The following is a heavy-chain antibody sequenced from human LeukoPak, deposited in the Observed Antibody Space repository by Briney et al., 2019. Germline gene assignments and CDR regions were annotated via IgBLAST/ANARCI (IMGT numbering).Heavy chain of an antibody. CDR3: AREGCPYRPLDH. Sequence: SGTLSLTCGVTGGSISSTDWGTWLRQPPGGGLEWIGKAQLTGRTNYNPSLERRVTMSVPMSENPISLKLTSLTAAHSAVYYCAREGCPYRPLDHSGQGTLVTVSS. D-gene: IGHD2-15*01. V-gene: IGHV4-4*02. CDR1: GGSISSTDW. J-gene: IGHJ4*02. CDR2: AQLTGRT.